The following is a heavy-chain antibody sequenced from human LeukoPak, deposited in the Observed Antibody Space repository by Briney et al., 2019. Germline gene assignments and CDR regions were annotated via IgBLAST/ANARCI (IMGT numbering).Heavy chain of an antibody. J-gene: IGHJ4*02. V-gene: IGHV3-23*01. D-gene: IGHD1-26*01. Sequence: GGSLRLSCAASGFTFSSYGMSWVRQAPGKGLEWVSAITGSGGTTSYADSVKCRFTISSDNSKNTLYMQMNSLRAGDTAVYYCAKDRLGAILYFDYWGQGTLVTVSS. CDR1: GFTFSSYG. CDR3: AKDRLGAILYFDY. CDR2: ITGSGGTT.